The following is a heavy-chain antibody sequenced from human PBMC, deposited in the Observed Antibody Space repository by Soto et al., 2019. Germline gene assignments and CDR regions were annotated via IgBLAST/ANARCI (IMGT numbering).Heavy chain of an antibody. CDR3: ARISSSGYSH. D-gene: IGHD3-22*01. CDR1: GGSISSSSYY. Sequence: SETLSLTCTVSGGSISSSSYYWGWIRQPPGKGLEWIGSIYYSGSTYYNPSLKSRVTISVDTSKNQFSLKLSSVTAADTAVYYCARISSSGYSHWGQGTLVTVSS. J-gene: IGHJ4*02. CDR2: IYYSGST. V-gene: IGHV4-39*01.